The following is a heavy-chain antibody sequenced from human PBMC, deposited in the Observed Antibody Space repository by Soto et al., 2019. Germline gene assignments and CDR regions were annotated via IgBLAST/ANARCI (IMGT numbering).Heavy chain of an antibody. D-gene: IGHD6-13*01. CDR3: ARPHYSSSWYDSDKENFDY. Sequence: PGESLKISCKGSGYSFTSYWIGWVRQMPGKGLEWMGIIYPGDSDTRYSPSFQGQVTISADKSISTAYLQWSSLKASDTAMYYCARPHYSSSWYDSDKENFDYWGQGTLVTVSS. CDR2: IYPGDSDT. J-gene: IGHJ4*02. V-gene: IGHV5-51*01. CDR1: GYSFTSYW.